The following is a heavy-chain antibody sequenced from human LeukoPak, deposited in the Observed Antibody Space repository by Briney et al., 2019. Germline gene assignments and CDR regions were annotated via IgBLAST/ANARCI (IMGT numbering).Heavy chain of an antibody. V-gene: IGHV3-30*02. D-gene: IGHD6-19*01. Sequence: PGGSLRLSCAASGFTFSSYGMHWVRQAPGKGLEWVAFIRYDGSNKYYADSVKGRFTISRDNSKNTLYLQMNSLRAEDTAVYYCAKPPQWLVHGYYFDYWGQGTLVTVSS. CDR1: GFTFSSYG. J-gene: IGHJ4*02. CDR3: AKPPQWLVHGYYFDY. CDR2: IRYDGSNK.